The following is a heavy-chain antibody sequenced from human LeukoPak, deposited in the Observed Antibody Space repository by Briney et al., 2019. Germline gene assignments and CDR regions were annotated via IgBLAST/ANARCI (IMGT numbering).Heavy chain of an antibody. CDR1: GYTFTGYY. CDR2: INPNSGGT. V-gene: IGHV1-2*02. D-gene: IGHD4-23*01. J-gene: IGHJ6*03. Sequence: GASVKVSCKASGYTFTGYYMHWVRQAPGQGLEWMGWINPNSGGTNYAQKFQSRVTMTRDTSISTAYMELSRLRSDDTAVYYCARDHNSRNDGSNQNYYYYYYMDVWGKGTTVTVSS. CDR3: ARDHNSRNDGSNQNYYYYYYMDV.